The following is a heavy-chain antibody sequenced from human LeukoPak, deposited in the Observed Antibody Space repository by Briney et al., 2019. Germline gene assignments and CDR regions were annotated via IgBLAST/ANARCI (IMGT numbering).Heavy chain of an antibody. CDR2: ISGSGGST. CDR1: GFTFSSYA. CDR3: AKSENLLYYFDY. J-gene: IGHJ4*02. Sequence: PGGSLRLSCAASGFTFSSYAMSWVRQAPGKGLELVSAISGSGGSTYYADSVKGRFTISRDNSKNTLYLQMNSLRAEDTAVYYCAKSENLLYYFDYWGQGTLVTVSS. V-gene: IGHV3-23*01. D-gene: IGHD2-2*01.